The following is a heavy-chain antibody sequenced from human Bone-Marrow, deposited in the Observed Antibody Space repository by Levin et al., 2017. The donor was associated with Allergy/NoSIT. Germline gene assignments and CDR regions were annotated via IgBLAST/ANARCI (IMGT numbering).Heavy chain of an antibody. CDR2: ISGSGGST. J-gene: IGHJ4*02. V-gene: IGHV3-23*01. Sequence: QTGGSLRLSCAASGFTFSSYAMSWVRQAPGKGLEWVSGISGSGGSTYYADSVKGRFTISRDNSKNTLYLQMNSLRAEDTAVYYCAKMAYDYVWGSYLDYWGQGTLVTVSS. D-gene: IGHD3-16*02. CDR3: AKMAYDYVWGSYLDY. CDR1: GFTFSSYA.